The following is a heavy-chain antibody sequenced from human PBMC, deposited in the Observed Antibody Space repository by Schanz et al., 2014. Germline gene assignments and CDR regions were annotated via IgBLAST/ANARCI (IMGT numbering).Heavy chain of an antibody. Sequence: QVHLVQSGAEVHKPGASLKISCKASGYTFTNFFLHWVRQAPGQGLEWMGRIIPILGIANYAQKFQGRVTNTADRSTSTAYMELSSLRSEDTAVYYCARGYGDSPTDFWGQGTLVTVSS. D-gene: IGHD4-17*01. V-gene: IGHV1-69*09. CDR1: GYTFTNFF. CDR2: IIPILGIA. J-gene: IGHJ4*02. CDR3: ARGYGDSPTDF.